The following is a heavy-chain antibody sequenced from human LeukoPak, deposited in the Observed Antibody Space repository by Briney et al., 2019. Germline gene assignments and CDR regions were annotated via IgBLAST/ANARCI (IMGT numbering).Heavy chain of an antibody. CDR2: ISHDGNNK. CDR1: GFTFSTYA. D-gene: IGHD1-1*01. V-gene: IGHV3-30-3*01. J-gene: IGHJ5*02. Sequence: PGGSLRLSCAASGFTFSTYAMHWVRQAPGKGLEWVAIISHDGNNKYYADSVKGRFTTSRDNSKNTLYLQMNSLRPEDTAMYYCAKGGTVQNWFDPWGQGILVTVSS. CDR3: AKGGTVQNWFDP.